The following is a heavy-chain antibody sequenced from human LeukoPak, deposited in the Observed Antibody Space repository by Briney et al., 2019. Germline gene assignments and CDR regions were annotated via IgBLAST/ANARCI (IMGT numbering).Heavy chain of an antibody. D-gene: IGHD1-1*01. V-gene: IGHV3-64D*06. Sequence: GGSLRLSCSASGFTFTSHVMHWVRQAPGKGLQYVSGISMNVQTTYYAGTVKGRFTISRDSSKNTVYLQMNSLTAEDTAVYYCVREGLERRTNFDYWGQGTLVSVSS. CDR2: ISMNVQTT. CDR3: VREGLERRTNFDY. J-gene: IGHJ4*02. CDR1: GFTFTSHV.